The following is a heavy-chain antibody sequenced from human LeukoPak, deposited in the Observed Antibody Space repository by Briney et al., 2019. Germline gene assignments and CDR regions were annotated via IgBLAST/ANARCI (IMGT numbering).Heavy chain of an antibody. CDR1: GGSFSGYY. V-gene: IGHV4-34*01. CDR2: INHSGST. J-gene: IGHJ6*03. D-gene: IGHD3-10*01. CDR3: ARGRGLYYYYYYRDV. Sequence: SETLSLTCAVYGGSFSGYYWSWIRQPPGKGLEWIGEINHSGSTNYNPSLKSRVTISVDTSKNQFSLKLSSVTAADTAVYYCARGRGLYYYYYYRDVWGKGTTVTVSS.